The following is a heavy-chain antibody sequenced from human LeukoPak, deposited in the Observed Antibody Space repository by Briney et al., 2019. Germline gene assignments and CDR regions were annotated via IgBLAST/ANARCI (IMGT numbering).Heavy chain of an antibody. CDR3: ARHDYYGSLNWFDP. CDR1: GGSISSSSYY. J-gene: IGHJ5*02. V-gene: IGHV4-39*01. CDR2: IYYSGST. Sequence: SETLSLTCTVSGGSISSSSYYWGWIRQPPGKGLEWIGSIYYSGSTYYNPSLKSRVTISVGTSKNQFSLKLSSVTAADTAVYYCARHDYYGSLNWFDPWGQGTLITVSS. D-gene: IGHD3-10*01.